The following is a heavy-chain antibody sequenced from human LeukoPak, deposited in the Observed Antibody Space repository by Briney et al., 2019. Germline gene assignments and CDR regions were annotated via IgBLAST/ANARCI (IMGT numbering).Heavy chain of an antibody. CDR3: ARAPYFDFWTGYYFDY. CDR1: GGSISGYF. V-gene: IGHV4-59*01. J-gene: IGHJ4*02. D-gene: IGHD3-3*01. Sequence: SETLSLTCIVSGGSISGYFWTWIRQPPGRGLEWIAYISHSGSTRCNPSLNSRVTVSVHTSNNQFSLNLNSVTAADTAVYYCARAPYFDFWTGYYFDYWSQGTLVTVSS. CDR2: ISHSGST.